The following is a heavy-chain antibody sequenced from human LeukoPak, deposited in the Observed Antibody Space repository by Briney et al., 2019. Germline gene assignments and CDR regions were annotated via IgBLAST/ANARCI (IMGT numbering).Heavy chain of an antibody. CDR2: MSRSGSII. Sequence: GGSLRLSCAASGFTFSSYGMHWVRQAPGKGLEGVSYMSRSGSIIFCADSVKGRFTISRDNAKNSLYLQMNSLRAEDTAVYYCARDGLWSGAFDIWGQGTMVTVSS. J-gene: IGHJ3*02. V-gene: IGHV3-48*04. CDR1: GFTFSSYG. CDR3: ARDGLWSGAFDI. D-gene: IGHD3-10*02.